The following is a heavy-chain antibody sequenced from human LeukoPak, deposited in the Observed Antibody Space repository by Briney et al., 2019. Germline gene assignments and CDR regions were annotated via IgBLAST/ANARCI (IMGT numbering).Heavy chain of an antibody. J-gene: IGHJ4*02. V-gene: IGHV5-51*01. CDR2: IYPGDSDT. Sequence: GESLKISRKGSGYSFTSYWIAWVRQMPGKGLEWMGIIYPGDSDTRYSPSFQGQVTISADKSISSAYLQWSSLKASDTAMYYCARQLNIVSTPDVLDYWGQGTLVTVSS. CDR3: ARQLNIVSTPDVLDY. CDR1: GYSFTSYW. D-gene: IGHD5/OR15-5a*01.